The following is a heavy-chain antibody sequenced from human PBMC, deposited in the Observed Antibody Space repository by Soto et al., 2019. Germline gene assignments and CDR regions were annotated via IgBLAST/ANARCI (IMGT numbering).Heavy chain of an antibody. Sequence: EVQLVESGGGLVKPGGSLRLSCAASGFTFSSYSMNWVRQAPGKGLEWVSSISSSSSYIYYADSVKGRFTISRDNAKNSLYLQMNSLRAEDTAVYYCARDDTTSSLGPNWFDPWGQGTLVTVSS. CDR1: GFTFSSYS. D-gene: IGHD6-13*01. CDR3: ARDDTTSSLGPNWFDP. V-gene: IGHV3-21*01. CDR2: ISSSSSYI. J-gene: IGHJ5*02.